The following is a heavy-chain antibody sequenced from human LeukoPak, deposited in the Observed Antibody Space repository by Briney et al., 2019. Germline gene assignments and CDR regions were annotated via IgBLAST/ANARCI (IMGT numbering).Heavy chain of an antibody. D-gene: IGHD6-13*01. CDR2: FYYSWTT. V-gene: IGHV4-59*01. CDR1: GGPFDSNS. J-gene: IGHJ5*02. Sequence: SEPLSLTCTVSGGPFDSNSLTWVRQPPGKGLEWVGLFYYSWTTNYNPSLKRRFPMSVDMSKNPFSLKLSSVTAADTAVYYCARRSSSWKNWFDPWGQGTLVTVSS. CDR3: ARRSSSWKNWFDP.